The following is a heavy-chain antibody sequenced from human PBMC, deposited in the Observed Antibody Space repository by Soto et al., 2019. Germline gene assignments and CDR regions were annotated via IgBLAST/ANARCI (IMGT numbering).Heavy chain of an antibody. D-gene: IGHD3-16*01. V-gene: IGHV1-18*01. CDR2: INTYNGNT. CDR3: AMVDVYVTTSPQDV. J-gene: IGHJ6*01. Sequence: QVQLVQSGAEVKNPGASVKVSCKASGYTFTRYGIGWARQAPGQGLEWMGWINTYNGNTNYAQNVQGRVTLTTDTSASTADMERRSLRSNDTAIYYCAMVDVYVTTSPQDVW. CDR1: GYTFTRYG.